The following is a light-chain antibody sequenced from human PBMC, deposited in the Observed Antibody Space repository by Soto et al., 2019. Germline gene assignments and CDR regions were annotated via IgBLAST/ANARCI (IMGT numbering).Light chain of an antibody. CDR1: QSLLHSDVKTY. Sequence: VMRQTALSLSVTPGQPASISCNSSQSLLHSDVKTYLYWYLQKPGQPPQLLIYEVSNRFSGVPDRFSGRGSGTDFTMKISRVEAEDPRVYYCMHSIQLPLTFRGGTKVDI. CDR3: MHSIQLPLT. V-gene: IGKV2D-29*01. CDR2: EVS. J-gene: IGKJ4*01.